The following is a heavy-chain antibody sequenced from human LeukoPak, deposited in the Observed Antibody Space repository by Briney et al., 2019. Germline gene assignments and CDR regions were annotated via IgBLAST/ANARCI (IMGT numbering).Heavy chain of an antibody. D-gene: IGHD6-19*01. Sequence: PSETLSLTCTLSGGSISSYYWSWIRQPPGKGLEWIGYIYYSGSTNYNPSLKSRVTISVDTSKNQFSLKLSSVTAADTAVYYCASSAWQWLVPYYYYGMDVWGQGTTVTVSS. J-gene: IGHJ6*02. CDR1: GGSISSYY. CDR3: ASSAWQWLVPYYYYGMDV. V-gene: IGHV4-59*08. CDR2: IYYSGST.